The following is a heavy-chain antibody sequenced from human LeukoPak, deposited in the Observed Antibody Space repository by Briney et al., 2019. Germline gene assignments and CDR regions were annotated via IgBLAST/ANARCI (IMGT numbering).Heavy chain of an antibody. CDR2: ISGYNADT. V-gene: IGHV1-18*01. J-gene: IGHJ3*02. D-gene: IGHD2-8*01. CDR3: ARFLCDNGVCHRAFDI. CDR1: GYILTNYG. Sequence: GASVKVSCKASGYILTNYGITWVRQAPGQGLEWMGWISGYNADTGSAQKVQGRLTMTTDTSTNTAYMELRSLRSDDTAVYYCARFLCDNGVCHRAFDIWGQGAAVTVS.